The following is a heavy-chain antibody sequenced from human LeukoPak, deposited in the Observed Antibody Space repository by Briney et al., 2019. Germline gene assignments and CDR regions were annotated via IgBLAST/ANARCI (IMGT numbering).Heavy chain of an antibody. D-gene: IGHD6-19*01. CDR1: GFTFSSYW. V-gene: IGHV3-7*02. Sequence: GGSLRLSCAASGFTFSSYWMIWVRQAPGKGLEWVANIKKDGSQTYYVDAVKGRFTISRDNAKNLLYLQMNSLRAEDTAVYFCAGGTGWIFDHWGQGTLVTVSS. CDR3: AGGTGWIFDH. CDR2: IKKDGSQT. J-gene: IGHJ4*02.